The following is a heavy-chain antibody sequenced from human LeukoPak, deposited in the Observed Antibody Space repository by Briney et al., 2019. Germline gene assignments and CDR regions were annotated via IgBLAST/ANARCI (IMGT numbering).Heavy chain of an antibody. J-gene: IGHJ6*02. CDR2: IYHSGST. CDR1: GGSISSGGYS. V-gene: IGHV4-30-2*01. CDR3: ARVAEGYDILTGYYYYYGMDV. Sequence: SETLSLTCAVSGGSISSGGYSWSWIRQPPGKGLEWIGYIYHSGSTYYNPSLKSRVTISVDRSKNQFSLKLSSVTAADTAVYYCARVAEGYDILTGYYYYYGMDVWGQGTTVTVSS. D-gene: IGHD3-9*01.